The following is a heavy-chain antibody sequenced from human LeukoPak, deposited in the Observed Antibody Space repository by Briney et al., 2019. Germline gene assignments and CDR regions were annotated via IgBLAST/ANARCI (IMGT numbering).Heavy chain of an antibody. CDR2: IYYTGST. Sequence: PSETLSLTCTVSGDSIRSCYWNWIRRPPGKGLEWIGYIYYTGSTSYNPSLKSRVTISLDTSKSQFSLRLTSVTAADTAVYYCASHGSSGHDPLTWGQGTLVTVSS. J-gene: IGHJ4*01. D-gene: IGHD5-12*01. CDR3: ASHGSSGHDPLT. CDR1: GDSIRSCY. V-gene: IGHV4-59*08.